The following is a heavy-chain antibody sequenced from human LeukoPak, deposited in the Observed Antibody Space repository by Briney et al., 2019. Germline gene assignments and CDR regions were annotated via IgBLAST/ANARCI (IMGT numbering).Heavy chain of an antibody. J-gene: IGHJ6*04. V-gene: IGHV4-61*02. Sequence: SETLSLTCTVSGGSISSGSYYWSWIRQPAGKGLEWIGRIYTSGSTNYNPSLKSRVTISVDTSKNQFSLKLSSVTAADTAVYYCARFGLRTPRIYYYGSGSYRSVWGKGTTVTISS. CDR2: IYTSGST. CDR3: ARFGLRTPRIYYYGSGSYRSV. CDR1: GGSISSGSYY. D-gene: IGHD3-10*01.